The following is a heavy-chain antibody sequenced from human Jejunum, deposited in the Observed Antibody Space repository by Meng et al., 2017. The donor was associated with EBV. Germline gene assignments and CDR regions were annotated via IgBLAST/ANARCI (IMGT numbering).Heavy chain of an antibody. V-gene: IGHV4-34*02. Sequence: QVHLQQWGAGVLWPKETRSPTCSVYGGSVSCYYWSWARQPPGRGLEYIGEVHFSGITNYTPSHKSRVTMSVDASKNQFSLRLTSVTAADTAVYYCARRTGDYVVGYWGQGTLVTVSS. J-gene: IGHJ4*02. CDR3: ARRTGDYVVGY. CDR2: VHFSGIT. D-gene: IGHD2-8*02. CDR1: GGSVSCYY.